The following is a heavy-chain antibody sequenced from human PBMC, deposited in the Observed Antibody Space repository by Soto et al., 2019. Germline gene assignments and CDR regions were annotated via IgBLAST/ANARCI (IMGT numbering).Heavy chain of an antibody. V-gene: IGHV4-4*07. CDR3: AREEKGVLARGAFDP. CDR1: GGSISSYY. Sequence: QVQLQESGPGLVKPSETLSLTCTVSGGSISSYYWSWIRQPAGKGLAWIGRIYNSGSNQYNPSLKGRVTMSVDTSKDQCSLKLSSVTAADTAVDDCAREEKGVLARGAFDPWGQGTLVTVSS. J-gene: IGHJ5*02. CDR2: IYNSGSN. D-gene: IGHD3-10*01.